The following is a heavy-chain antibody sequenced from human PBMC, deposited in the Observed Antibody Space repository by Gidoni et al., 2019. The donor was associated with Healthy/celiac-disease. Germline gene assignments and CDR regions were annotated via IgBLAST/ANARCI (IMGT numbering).Heavy chain of an antibody. D-gene: IGHD6-13*01. V-gene: IGHV4-59*01. CDR3: ARAGYSSSPKLFDY. CDR2: IYYSGST. J-gene: IGHJ4*02. Sequence: QVQLQESGPGLVKPSETLSLTCTVSGGSISSYYWSWIRQPPGKGLEWIGYIYYSGSTNYNPSLKSRVTISVDTSKNQFSLKLSSVTAADTAVYYCARAGYSSSPKLFDYWGQGTLV. CDR1: GGSISSYY.